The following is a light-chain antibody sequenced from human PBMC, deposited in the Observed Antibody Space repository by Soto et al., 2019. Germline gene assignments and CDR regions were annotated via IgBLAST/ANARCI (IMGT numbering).Light chain of an antibody. J-gene: IGLJ1*01. Sequence: QSVLTQPPSASGSPGQSGTISCTGTSNDVGGYNYVSWYQQHPGKAPKLMIYEVNKRPSGVPDRFSGSKSGNTASLTVSGLQAEAEADYYCSSFAVSNSFVFGTGTKVTVL. CDR3: SSFAVSNSFV. V-gene: IGLV2-8*01. CDR2: EVN. CDR1: SNDVGGYNY.